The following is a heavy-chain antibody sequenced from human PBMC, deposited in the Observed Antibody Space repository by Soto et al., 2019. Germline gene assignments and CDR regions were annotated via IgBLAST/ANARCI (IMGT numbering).Heavy chain of an antibody. CDR3: AREPFYCDSSNYCTYYFDF. CDR1: GGLISSGDYF. J-gene: IGHJ4*02. D-gene: IGHD3-22*01. V-gene: IGHV4-30-4*01. CDR2: ILYNEST. Sequence: PSETLSLTCTVSGGLISSGDYFWSWIRQAPGKGLEWIANILYNESTDYNPSLKSRVAISVDTSKNQFSLKLKSVTAADAAVYYCAREPFYCDSSNYCTYYFDFWGQGIQVTVSS.